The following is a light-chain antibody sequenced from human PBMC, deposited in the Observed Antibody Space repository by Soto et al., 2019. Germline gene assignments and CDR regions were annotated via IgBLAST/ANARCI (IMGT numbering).Light chain of an antibody. CDR2: EVS. V-gene: IGLV2-8*01. J-gene: IGLJ1*01. CDR3: SSYAGSNKSV. Sequence: QSVLTQPPSASGSPGQSVTISCTGTSSDVGGYNYVSWYQQHPGKAPKLMIHEVSKRPSGVPDRFSGSKSGNTASLTVSGLQPEDEADYYCSSYAGSNKSVFGTGTKLTVL. CDR1: SSDVGGYNY.